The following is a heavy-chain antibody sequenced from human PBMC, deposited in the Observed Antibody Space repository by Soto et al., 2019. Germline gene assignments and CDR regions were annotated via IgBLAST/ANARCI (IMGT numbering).Heavy chain of an antibody. V-gene: IGHV1-2*04. Sequence: ASVKVSCKASGYAFTDYYMHWVRQAPGQGLEWMGWINPNSGGTNHAQKFQGWVTMTRDTSISTAYMELSRLRSDDTAVYYCARAGYDSIIQGHGRRCDALYIWGRGTMVTVSS. J-gene: IGHJ3*02. CDR3: ARAGYDSIIQGHGRRCDALYI. D-gene: IGHD3-22*01. CDR1: GYAFTDYY. CDR2: INPNSGGT.